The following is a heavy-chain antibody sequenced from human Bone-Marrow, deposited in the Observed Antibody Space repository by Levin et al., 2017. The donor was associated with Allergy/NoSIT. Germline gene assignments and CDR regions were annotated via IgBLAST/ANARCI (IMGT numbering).Heavy chain of an antibody. CDR1: GDNVSNHSAG. Sequence: PSETLSLTCAISGDNVSNHSAGWNWIRQSPSRGLEWLGRTYYRANWNSDYAVSVKGRITVKPDTSKNHFNLQLKSVTPEDTAVYYCVKDSNAWMGKFDSWGQGTLVTVSS. CDR2: TYYRANWNS. J-gene: IGHJ4*02. D-gene: IGHD6-19*01. CDR3: VKDSNAWMGKFDS. V-gene: IGHV6-1*01.